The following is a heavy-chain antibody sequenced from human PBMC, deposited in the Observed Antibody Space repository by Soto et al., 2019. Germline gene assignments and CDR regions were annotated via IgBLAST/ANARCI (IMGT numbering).Heavy chain of an antibody. V-gene: IGHV3-30-3*01. CDR2: ISYDGSNK. CDR1: GFTFSSYA. J-gene: IGHJ4*02. Sequence: QVQLVESGGGVVQPGRSLRLSCAASGFTFSSYAMHWVRQAPGKGLEWVAVISYDGSNKYYADSVKGRFTISRDNSKNTVYLQMNSLRAEDTAVYYCRYSSGWYQGAALDYWGQGTLVTVSS. D-gene: IGHD6-19*01. CDR3: RYSSGWYQGAALDY.